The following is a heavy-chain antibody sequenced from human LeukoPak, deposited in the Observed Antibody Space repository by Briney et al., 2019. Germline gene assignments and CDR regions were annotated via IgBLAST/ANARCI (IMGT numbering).Heavy chain of an antibody. CDR1: GFTFSSYG. V-gene: IGHV3-30*18. Sequence: GRSLRLSCAASGFTFSSYGMHWVRQAPGKGLEWAAVISHDGSNKYYADSVKGRFTISRDNSKNTLYLQMNSLRAEDTAVYYCAKPWRYYDSSGYSYFDYWGQGTLVTVSS. D-gene: IGHD3-22*01. CDR3: AKPWRYYDSSGYSYFDY. CDR2: ISHDGSNK. J-gene: IGHJ4*02.